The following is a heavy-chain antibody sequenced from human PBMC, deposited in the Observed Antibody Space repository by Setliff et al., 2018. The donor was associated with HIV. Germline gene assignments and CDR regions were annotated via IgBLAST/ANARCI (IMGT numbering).Heavy chain of an antibody. V-gene: IGHV1-18*01. CDR1: GYTFTSYG. CDR3: ARGTYRDAFDI. J-gene: IGHJ3*02. D-gene: IGHD3-10*01. CDR2: ITTYNGNT. Sequence: ASVKVSCKASGYTFTSYGTSWVRQVPGQGLQWMGWITTYNGNTNYAQNFQGRVTMTTDTTTSTAYIELRSLRSDDTAVYYCARGTYRDAFDIWGQGTMVTVSS.